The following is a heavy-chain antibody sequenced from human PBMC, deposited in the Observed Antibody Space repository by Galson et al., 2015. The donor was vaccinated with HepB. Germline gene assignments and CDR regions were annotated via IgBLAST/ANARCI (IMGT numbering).Heavy chain of an antibody. CDR2: IYSGGDT. Sequence: APGKGLEWVSVIYSGGDTYHADSVKGRFTLSRDNSKNTLYLQMNSLRVEDTAVYYCARGIVSSGYYGDYWGQGTLVTVSS. V-gene: IGHV3-53*01. D-gene: IGHD3-22*01. J-gene: IGHJ4*02. CDR3: ARGIVSSGYYGDY.